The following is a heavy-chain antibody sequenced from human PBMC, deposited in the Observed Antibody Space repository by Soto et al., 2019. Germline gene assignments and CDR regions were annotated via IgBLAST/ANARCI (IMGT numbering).Heavy chain of an antibody. V-gene: IGHV4-59*01. D-gene: IGHD3-10*01. CDR2: IYYSGST. CDR3: AGVPVGPMVRGVIRGYMDV. Sequence: QVQLQESGPGLVKPSETLSLTCTVSGGSISSYYWSWIRQPPGKGLAWIGYIYYSGSTNYNPSLKSRVTISVDTDKTQFSLKLSSVTAAATAVYYCAGVPVGPMVRGVIRGYMDVWGKGTTVTVSS. J-gene: IGHJ6*03. CDR1: GGSISSYY.